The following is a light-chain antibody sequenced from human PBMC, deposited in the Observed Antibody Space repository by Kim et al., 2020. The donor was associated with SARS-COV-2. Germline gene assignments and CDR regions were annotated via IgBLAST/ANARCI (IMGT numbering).Light chain of an antibody. Sequence: GQSSTISCTGTSSDVGNNNYVSWYQQHPDKVPKRIIYDVTNRPSGVSNRFSGSKSGNAASLTISSLQAEDEADYYCSSYTNNIWIFGGGTQLTVL. CDR1: SSDVGNNNY. J-gene: IGLJ2*01. CDR2: DVT. CDR3: SSYTNNIWI. V-gene: IGLV2-14*03.